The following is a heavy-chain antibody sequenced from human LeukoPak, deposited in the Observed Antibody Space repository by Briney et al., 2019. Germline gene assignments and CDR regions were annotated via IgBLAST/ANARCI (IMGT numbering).Heavy chain of an antibody. D-gene: IGHD3-22*01. V-gene: IGHV3-11*01. CDR2: ISSSGGIK. J-gene: IGHJ4*02. CDR3: ARQTYYYDSSDYYYMGGFDY. Sequence: PGGSLRLSCAAAGFSFSDNYMSWIRQAPGKGLEWVSYISSSGGIKYYADSVKGQFTTSRDNAKNSLYLQMNSLRAEDTAVYYCARQTYYYDSSDYYYMGGFDYWGQGTLVTVSS. CDR1: GFSFSDNY.